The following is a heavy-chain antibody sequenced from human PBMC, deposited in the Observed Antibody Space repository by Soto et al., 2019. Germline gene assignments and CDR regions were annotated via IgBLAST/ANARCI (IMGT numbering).Heavy chain of an antibody. CDR2: INPATGAA. Sequence: QLHLVQSGAVVKKPGASVTVSCSASGYPVTAYYMHWVRQAPGRGLEWMGGINPATGAAKYTQTSQGRVTMTRDTSTSTVFMELSGLTSEDTAGFYCARGGGVGVAGSAAFDMWGQGTLVTVSS. V-gene: IGHV1-2*02. J-gene: IGHJ3*02. CDR1: GYPVTAYY. CDR3: ARGGGVGVAGSAAFDM. D-gene: IGHD3-3*01.